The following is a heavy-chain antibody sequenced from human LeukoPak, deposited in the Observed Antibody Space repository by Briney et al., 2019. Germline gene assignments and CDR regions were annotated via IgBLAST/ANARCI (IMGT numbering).Heavy chain of an antibody. V-gene: IGHV3-13*04. Sequence: PGGSLRLSCAASGFTFSSYDMHSVRQATGKGLEWVSAIGTAGDTYYPGSVKGRFTISRENAKNSLYLQMNSLRAGDTAVYYCARGQDGSGSYSPVDYWGQGTLVTVSS. D-gene: IGHD3-10*01. J-gene: IGHJ4*02. CDR2: IGTAGDT. CDR3: ARGQDGSGSYSPVDY. CDR1: GFTFSSYD.